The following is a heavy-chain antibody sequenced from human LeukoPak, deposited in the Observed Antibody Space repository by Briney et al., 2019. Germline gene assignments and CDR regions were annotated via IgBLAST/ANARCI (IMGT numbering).Heavy chain of an antibody. Sequence: GGSLRLSCAASGFTFSTFATIWVRQPPGKGLEWVSSIFPSGGEIHYADSVRGRFTISRDNSKSTLSLQMNSLRVEDTAIYYCATYRQVLLPFESWGQGTLVTVSS. D-gene: IGHD2-8*02. CDR1: GFTFSTFA. CDR2: IFPSGGEI. CDR3: ATYRQVLLPFES. V-gene: IGHV3-23*01. J-gene: IGHJ4*02.